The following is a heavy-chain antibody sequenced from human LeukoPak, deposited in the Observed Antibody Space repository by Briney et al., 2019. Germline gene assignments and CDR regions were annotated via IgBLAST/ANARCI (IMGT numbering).Heavy chain of an antibody. CDR3: ARGTCVVRGVCYYYYYYMDV. D-gene: IGHD3-10*01. Sequence: SQTLSLTCTVSGGSISSGSYYWSWIRQPAGKGLEWIGRIYTSGSTNYNPSLKSRVTISVDTSKNQFSLKLSSVTAADTAVYYCARGTCVVRGVCYYYYYYMDVWGKGTTVTVSS. CDR2: IYTSGST. V-gene: IGHV4-61*02. CDR1: GGSISSGSYY. J-gene: IGHJ6*03.